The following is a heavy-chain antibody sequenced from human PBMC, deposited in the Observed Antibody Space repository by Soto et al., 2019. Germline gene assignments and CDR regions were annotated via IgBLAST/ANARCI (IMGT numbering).Heavy chain of an antibody. CDR2: IYWDDDK. D-gene: IGHD2-15*01. CDR1: GFSLSTSGVG. V-gene: IGHV2-5*02. J-gene: IGHJ6*02. Sequence: QITLKESGPTLVKPTQTLTLTCTLSGFSLSTSGVGVGWIRQPPGKALEWLALIYWDDDKRYSPSLKSRLTITKDSSTSEVVLTMTTMDTVDTGTYYCAHKGGRGAGMDVWCQGATVTVFS. CDR3: AHKGGRGAGMDV.